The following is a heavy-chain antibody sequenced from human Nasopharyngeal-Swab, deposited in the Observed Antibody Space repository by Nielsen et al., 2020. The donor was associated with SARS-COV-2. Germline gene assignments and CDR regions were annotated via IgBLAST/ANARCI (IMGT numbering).Heavy chain of an antibody. J-gene: IGHJ6*02. Sequence: GESLKISCAASGFTFSSYSMNWVRQAPGKGLEWVSSISSSSSYIYYANSVKGRFTISRDNAKNSLYLQMNSLRAEDTAVYYCASPPSFPWWGQGTTVTVSS. V-gene: IGHV3-21*01. CDR2: ISSSSSYI. CDR3: ASPPSFPW. CDR1: GFTFSSYS.